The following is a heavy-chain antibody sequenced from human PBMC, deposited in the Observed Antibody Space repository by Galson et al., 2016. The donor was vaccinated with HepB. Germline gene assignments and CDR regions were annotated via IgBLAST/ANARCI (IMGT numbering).Heavy chain of an antibody. D-gene: IGHD3-10*01. CDR2: IIPSFGAA. J-gene: IGHJ3*01. CDR1: GYTFTRYY. CDR3: ARAGHEYYYGSGTFTAFDV. Sequence: SVKVSCKASGYTFTRYYIHWVRQAPGQGLEWMGGIIPSFGAANYAQKFQGRVRITAVESTSTGYMELSSLRSEDTAVYYCARAGHEYYYGSGTFTAFDVWGQGTMVAVSS. V-gene: IGHV1-69*13.